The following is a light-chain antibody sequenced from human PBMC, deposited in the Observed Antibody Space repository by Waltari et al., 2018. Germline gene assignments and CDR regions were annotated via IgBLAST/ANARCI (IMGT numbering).Light chain of an antibody. V-gene: IGKV3-20*01. J-gene: IGKJ3*01. CDR1: QGVSSNS. CDR2: GAP. Sequence: EIILTQSPGTLSLSPGERATLSCRASQGVSSNSLAWYQHIPSQAPRLLIYGAPTRAPGIPERFSGRESGTDFTLTISRLEPEDFAVYYCHYYGASPLFAFGPGTKVDV. CDR3: HYYGASPLFA.